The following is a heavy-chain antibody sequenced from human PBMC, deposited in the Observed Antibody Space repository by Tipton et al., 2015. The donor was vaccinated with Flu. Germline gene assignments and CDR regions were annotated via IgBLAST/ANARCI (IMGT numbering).Heavy chain of an antibody. CDR2: IYFRVYT. D-gene: IGHD2/OR15-2a*01. V-gene: IGHV4-59*12. J-gene: IGHJ4*02. CDR1: GGSIGNYY. CDR3: ARAMMSSTTCLDY. Sequence: TLSLTCSVSGGSIGNYYWSWIRQPPGKRLEWLGYIYFRVYTSYNPSLKSRVSISVDTSKNQFSLKLSAVTAADTAVYYCARAMMSSTTCLDYWGQGTLVTISS.